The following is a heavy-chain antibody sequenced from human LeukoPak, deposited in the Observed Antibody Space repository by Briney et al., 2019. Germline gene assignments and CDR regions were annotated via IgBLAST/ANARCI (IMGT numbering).Heavy chain of an antibody. D-gene: IGHD3-10*01. CDR1: GFTFSSYA. Sequence: GRPLRLSCAASGFTFSSYAMHWVRQAPGKGLEWVAVISYDGSNKYYADSVKGRFTISRDNSKNTLYLQMNSLRAEDTAVYYCARDGEIWGQGTLVTVSS. J-gene: IGHJ4*02. CDR2: ISYDGSNK. CDR3: ARDGEI. V-gene: IGHV3-30*04.